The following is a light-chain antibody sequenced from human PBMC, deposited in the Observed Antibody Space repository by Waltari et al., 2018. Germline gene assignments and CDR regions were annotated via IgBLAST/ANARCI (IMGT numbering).Light chain of an antibody. CDR1: PSINSF. V-gene: IGKV1-39*01. Sequence: DIQMTQSPPSLSASVGDRVTIICRASPSINSFLNWYQQKPGKAPKLLIYGASTLHSGVPSRFSGGGSGTDFTLTITNLQSEDFATYYCQQSHTPPPTFGQGTEVEVK. J-gene: IGKJ1*01. CDR2: GAS. CDR3: QQSHTPPPT.